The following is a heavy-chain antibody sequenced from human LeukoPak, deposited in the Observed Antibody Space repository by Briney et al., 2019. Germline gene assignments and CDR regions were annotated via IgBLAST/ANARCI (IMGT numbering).Heavy chain of an antibody. V-gene: IGHV3-7*03. CDR2: INQDGSEK. Sequence: GGSLRLSCAASGFTFRSYWMSWVRQAPGKGLEWVANINQDGSEKNFVDSVKGRFSISRDNAENSLYLQMNSLRAEDTAVYYCARGITMMIVAPGYWGQGTLVTVSS. J-gene: IGHJ4*02. CDR1: GFTFRSYW. CDR3: ARGITMMIVAPGY. D-gene: IGHD3-22*01.